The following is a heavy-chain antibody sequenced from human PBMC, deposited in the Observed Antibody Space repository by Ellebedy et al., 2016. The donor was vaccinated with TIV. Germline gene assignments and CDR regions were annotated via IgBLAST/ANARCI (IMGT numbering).Heavy chain of an antibody. J-gene: IGHJ6*02. V-gene: IGHV1-3*01. CDR2: INAGNGNT. Sequence: ASVKVSXXASGYTFTGYYMHWVRQAPGQRLEWMGWINAGNGNTKYSQKFQGRVTITRDTSASTAYMELSSLRSEDTAVYYCARDARYCSSTSCYGHYYYGMDVWGQGTTVTVSS. CDR1: GYTFTGYY. CDR3: ARDARYCSSTSCYGHYYYGMDV. D-gene: IGHD2-2*01.